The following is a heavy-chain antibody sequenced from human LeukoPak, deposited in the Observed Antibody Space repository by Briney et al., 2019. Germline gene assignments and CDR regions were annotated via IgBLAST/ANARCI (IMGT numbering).Heavy chain of an antibody. CDR2: IWYDGSKK. J-gene: IGHJ4*02. CDR3: ARYFHDYGDYARTPFDY. V-gene: IGHV3-33*01. D-gene: IGHD4-17*01. CDR1: GFTFSSYG. Sequence: SGGSLRLSCAASGFTFSSYGMHWVRQAPGKGLEWVAVIWYDGSKKFYADSVKGRFTISRDNSKSTLFLQMNSLRDEDTAVYYCARYFHDYGDYARTPFDYWGQGSLVAVSS.